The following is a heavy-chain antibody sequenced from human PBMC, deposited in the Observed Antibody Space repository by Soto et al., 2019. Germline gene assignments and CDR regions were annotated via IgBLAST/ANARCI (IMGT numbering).Heavy chain of an antibody. CDR3: ARAGAALVRGSIGGFDY. CDR2: INHSGTA. V-gene: IGHV4-34*01. D-gene: IGHD3-10*01. Sequence: QVHLQQWGAGLFKPSETLSLTCAVNGGAFNGYYLTWIRQSPGKGLQWIGEINHSGTADYNPSLKSRVTFSIDTSTKQFSLTLTSVTASDTAVYSCARAGAALVRGSIGGFDYWGQGTLVTVSS. CDR1: GGAFNGYY. J-gene: IGHJ4*02.